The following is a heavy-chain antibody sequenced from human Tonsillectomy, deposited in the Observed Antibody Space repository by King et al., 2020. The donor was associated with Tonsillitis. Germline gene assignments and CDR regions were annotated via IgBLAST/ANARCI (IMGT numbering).Heavy chain of an antibody. J-gene: IGHJ5*02. CDR2: ISYDGSNK. CDR1: GFIFSSYA. D-gene: IGHD1-26*01. CDR3: ARDYFGPGRVGATPWFDP. V-gene: IGHV3-30*04. Sequence: VQLVESGGGVVQPGRSLRLSCAASGFIFSSYAMHWVRQAPGKGLEWVAVISYDGSNKYYADSVKGRFTISRDNSENTLYLQMNSLRTEDTAVYYCARDYFGPGRVGATPWFDPWGQGTLVTVSS.